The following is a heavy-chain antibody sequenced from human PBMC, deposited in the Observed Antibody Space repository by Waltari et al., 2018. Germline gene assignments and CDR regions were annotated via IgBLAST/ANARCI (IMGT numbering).Heavy chain of an antibody. V-gene: IGHV1-46*01. Sequence: QVQLVQSGAEVKKPGASVKVSCQASGYFFSSYYMHWVRRAPGQGPEWLGFSNPSGGSTTYAQNLQGRITVTSDTSTNTVYMELSSLRSEDTAVYFCARDMGSGYRYGYYYYGMDVWGQGTTVTVSS. D-gene: IGHD5-18*01. CDR2: SNPSGGST. CDR3: ARDMGSGYRYGYYYYGMDV. J-gene: IGHJ6*02. CDR1: GYFFSSYY.